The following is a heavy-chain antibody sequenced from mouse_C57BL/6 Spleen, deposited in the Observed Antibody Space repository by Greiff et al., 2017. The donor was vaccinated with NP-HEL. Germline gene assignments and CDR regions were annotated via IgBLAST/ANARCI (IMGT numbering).Heavy chain of an antibody. J-gene: IGHJ4*01. V-gene: IGHV1-64*01. CDR1: GYTFTSYW. D-gene: IGHD2-2*01. CDR3: ARGPYGYDERGYAMDY. CDR2: IHPNSGST. Sequence: QVQLQQSGAELVKPGASVKLSCKASGYTFTSYWMHWVKQRPGQGLEWIGMIHPNSGSTNYNEKFKSKATLTVDKSSSTAYMQLSSLTSEDSAVYYCARGPYGYDERGYAMDYWGQGTSVTVSS.